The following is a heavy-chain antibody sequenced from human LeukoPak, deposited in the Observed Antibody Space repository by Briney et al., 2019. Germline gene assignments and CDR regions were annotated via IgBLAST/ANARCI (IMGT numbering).Heavy chain of an antibody. Sequence: GGSLRLSCAASGFTFSSYEMNWVRQAPGKGLEWVSYISSSGSTIYYADSVKGRFTISRDNTKNSLYLQMNSLRAEDTAAYYCARGAVAGRYYYYYMDVWGKGTTVTVSS. V-gene: IGHV3-48*03. D-gene: IGHD6-19*01. CDR3: ARGAVAGRYYYYYMDV. CDR2: ISSSGSTI. CDR1: GFTFSSYE. J-gene: IGHJ6*03.